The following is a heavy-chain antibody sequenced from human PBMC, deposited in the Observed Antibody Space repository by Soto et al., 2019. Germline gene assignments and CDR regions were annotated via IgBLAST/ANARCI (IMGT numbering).Heavy chain of an antibody. Sequence: PGGSLRLSCAASGFTFSDYYMSWIRQAPGKGLEWIGYSSNSGSFTRYADSVKGRFSISRDNAKNSLYLQMNSLRGEDTAIYYCVRSGDNYNLLDYWGQGTPVTVS. CDR1: GFTFSDYY. J-gene: IGHJ4*02. V-gene: IGHV3-11*06. CDR2: SSNSGSFT. CDR3: VRSGDNYNLLDY. D-gene: IGHD1-1*01.